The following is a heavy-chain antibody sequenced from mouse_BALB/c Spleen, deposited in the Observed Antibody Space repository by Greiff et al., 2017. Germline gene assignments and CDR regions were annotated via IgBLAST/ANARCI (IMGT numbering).Heavy chain of an antibody. CDR1: GYTFTDYE. V-gene: IGHV1-15*01. CDR3: TRSRGTTVVNWYFDV. CDR2: IDPETGGT. D-gene: IGHD1-1*01. Sequence: VQLQQSGAELVRPGASVTLSCKASGYTFTDYEMHWVKQTPVHGLEWIGAIDPETGGTAYNQKFKGKATLTADKSSSTAYMELRSLTSEDSAVYYCTRSRGTTVVNWYFDVWGAGTTVTVSS. J-gene: IGHJ1*01.